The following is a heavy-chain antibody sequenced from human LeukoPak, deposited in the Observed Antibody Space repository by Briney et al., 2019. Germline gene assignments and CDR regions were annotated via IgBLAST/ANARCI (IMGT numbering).Heavy chain of an antibody. Sequence: GGSLRLSCGASGFTFSSYENNWVRQAPGKGVEWVSYISSSGSTIYYADSVKGRFTISRDNAKNSLYLQMNSLRAEDTAVYYCAELGITMIGGVWGKGTTVTISS. D-gene: IGHD3-10*02. CDR2: ISSSGSTI. V-gene: IGHV3-48*03. CDR3: AELGITMIGGV. CDR1: GFTFSSYE. J-gene: IGHJ6*04.